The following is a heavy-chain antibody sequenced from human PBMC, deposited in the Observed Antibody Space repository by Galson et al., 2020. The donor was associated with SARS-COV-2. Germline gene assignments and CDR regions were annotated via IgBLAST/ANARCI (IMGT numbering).Heavy chain of an antibody. Sequence: SETLSLTCTVSGGSISSSIYYWDWIRQPPGKGLEYIGPLYYDESTYYNPSLASRVTMSVDTSRNQFSLKLKSVTAADTAMYYCARRQNMGGSDVIDIWGQGTMVTVAT. D-gene: IGHD3-10*01. CDR1: GGSISSSIYY. V-gene: IGHV4-39*01. CDR2: LYYDEST. J-gene: IGHJ3*02. CDR3: ARRQNMGGSDVIDI.